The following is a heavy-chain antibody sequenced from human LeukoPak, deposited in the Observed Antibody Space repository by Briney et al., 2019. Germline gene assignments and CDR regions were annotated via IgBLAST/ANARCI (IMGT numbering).Heavy chain of an antibody. Sequence: PGGSLRLSCAASGFTFSSYAMSWVRQAPGKGLVWVSRINHDGDSTNYADSVTGRFTISRDNAKNTLYLEMNSLTGEDTAVYYCVREEDGDYVGAFDVWGQGTMATVSS. V-gene: IGHV3-74*01. D-gene: IGHD3-16*01. J-gene: IGHJ3*01. CDR3: VREEDGDYVGAFDV. CDR2: INHDGDST. CDR1: GFTFSSYA.